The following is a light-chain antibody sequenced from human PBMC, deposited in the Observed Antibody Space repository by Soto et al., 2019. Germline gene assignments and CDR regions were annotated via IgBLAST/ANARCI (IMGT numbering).Light chain of an antibody. J-gene: IGLJ2*01. CDR1: SSNIGNNA. CDR3: AAWDDSLNGPEV. V-gene: IGLV1-36*01. CDR2: YDD. Sequence: QAVVTQPPSVSEAPRQRVTISCSGSSSNIGNNAVNWYQQLPGKAPKLLIYYDDLLPSGVSDRFSGSKSGTSASLAISGLQSEDEADYYCAAWDDSLNGPEVFGGGTKLTVL.